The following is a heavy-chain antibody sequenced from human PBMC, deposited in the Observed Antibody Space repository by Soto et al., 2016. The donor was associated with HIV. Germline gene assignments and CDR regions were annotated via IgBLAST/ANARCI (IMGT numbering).Heavy chain of an antibody. CDR3: TRDFNTRPYYFDY. D-gene: IGHD2-2*02. CDR1: GFPFSNYW. J-gene: IGHJ4*02. V-gene: IGHV3-74*01. Sequence: EVQLVESGGGLVQRGGSLRLSCAASGFPFSNYWMYWVRQAPGKGLVWVSHINSDGSSTNYADSVKGRFTISRDNTKNTLYLQMKSLRAEDTAVYYCTRDFNTRPYYFDYWGQGTLVTVSS. CDR2: INSDGSST.